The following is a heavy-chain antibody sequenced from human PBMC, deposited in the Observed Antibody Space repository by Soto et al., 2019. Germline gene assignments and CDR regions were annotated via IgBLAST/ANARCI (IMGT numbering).Heavy chain of an antibody. CDR1: GYTFTSYA. CDR2: INADSGDT. V-gene: IGHV1-3*01. D-gene: IGHD3-3*01. Sequence: AASVKVSCKASGYTFTSYAIHWVRQAPGQRLEWMGWINADSGDTKYSQKFQGGVTISRDTSASTVYMELTSLRSEDTAVYYCARDHDFWNGYYFDYWGQGTLVTVSS. CDR3: ARDHDFWNGYYFDY. J-gene: IGHJ4*02.